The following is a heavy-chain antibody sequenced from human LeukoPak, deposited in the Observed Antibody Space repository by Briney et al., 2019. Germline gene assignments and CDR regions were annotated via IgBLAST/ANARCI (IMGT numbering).Heavy chain of an antibody. Sequence: SETLSLTCTVSGASISSGNYYWGWVRQPPGKGLEWIGTFYYSVSTQYNPSLKSRVTISGDTSKNQFSLKLRSVTAADTAVYYCARTNLDHDYYYYMDVWGKGTTVTVSS. CDR2: FYYSVST. V-gene: IGHV4-39*07. CDR1: GASISSGNYY. CDR3: ARTNLDHDYYYYMDV. J-gene: IGHJ6*03.